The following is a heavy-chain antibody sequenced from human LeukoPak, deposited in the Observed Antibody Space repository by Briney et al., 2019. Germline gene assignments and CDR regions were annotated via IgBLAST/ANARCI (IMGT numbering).Heavy chain of an antibody. CDR3: ARGGVAYNWFDP. CDR1: GGSISSSTYY. Sequence: SETLSLTCTVSGGSISSSTYYWGWIRQPPGKGLEWIGNVYYSGSTYYNPSLKSRVTISVDTSKNQFSLKLNSVTAADTAVYYCARGGVAYNWFDPWGQGTLVTVSS. V-gene: IGHV4-39*07. D-gene: IGHD2-15*01. J-gene: IGHJ5*02. CDR2: VYYSGST.